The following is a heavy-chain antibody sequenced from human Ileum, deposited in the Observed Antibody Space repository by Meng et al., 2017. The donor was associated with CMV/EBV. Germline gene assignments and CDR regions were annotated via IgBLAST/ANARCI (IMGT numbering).Heavy chain of an antibody. Sequence: QLQLQASGPGLVKPSETLSLPCTASGGPTTSSTYYWGWIRQPPGKGLEWIGSVYYSGTTYYNPSLKSRVNMSIDTSKNRFSLKLSSATAADTAVYYCARNVGFYSSQIAYWGQGALVTVSS. J-gene: IGHJ4*02. CDR2: VYYSGTT. CDR3: ARNVGFYSSQIAY. CDR1: GGPTTSSTYY. V-gene: IGHV4-39*07. D-gene: IGHD3-3*01.